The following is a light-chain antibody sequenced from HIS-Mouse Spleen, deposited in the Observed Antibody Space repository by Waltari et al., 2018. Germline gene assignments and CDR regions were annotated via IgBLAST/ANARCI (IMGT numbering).Light chain of an antibody. V-gene: IGLV2-14*03. CDR1: SSDVGGYNY. CDR3: SSYTSSTRV. Sequence: LTKPASVSGSPGQSITISCTGTSSDVGGYNYVSWYQKHPGKAPKLMIYDVSNRPSGVSNRFSGSKSGNTASLTISGLQAEYEADYYCSSYTSSTRVFGGGTKLTVL. CDR2: DVS. J-gene: IGLJ3*02.